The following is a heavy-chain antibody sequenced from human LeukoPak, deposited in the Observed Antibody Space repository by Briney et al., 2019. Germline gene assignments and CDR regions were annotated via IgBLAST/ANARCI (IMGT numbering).Heavy chain of an antibody. CDR2: IYSGGST. D-gene: IGHD2-2*01. J-gene: IGHJ6*03. CDR1: GFTVSSNY. Sequence: PGGSLRLSCAASGFTVSSNYMSWVRQAPGKGLEWVSVIYSGGSTYYADSVKGRFTISRDNSKNTLYLQMNSLRAEDTAVYYWSTSRVECSSASCYEVDYYYYYMDVWGKGTTVTVSS. V-gene: IGHV3-53*01. CDR3: STSRVECSSASCYEVDYYYYYMDV.